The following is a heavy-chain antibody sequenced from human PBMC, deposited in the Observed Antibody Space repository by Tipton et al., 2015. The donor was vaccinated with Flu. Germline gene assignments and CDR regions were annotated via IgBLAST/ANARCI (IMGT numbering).Heavy chain of an antibody. Sequence: SLRLSCVASGFTFSNDAMDWVRQAPGKGLVWVSRIKNDGTSTNSADSVRGRFTISGDNAKNTLYLQMNSLRVEDTAVYYCTRDRGGLSVWGQGTMVSVSS. CDR1: GFTFSNDA. CDR2: IKNDGTST. D-gene: IGHD3-16*01. CDR3: TRDRGGLSV. J-gene: IGHJ3*01. V-gene: IGHV3-74*01.